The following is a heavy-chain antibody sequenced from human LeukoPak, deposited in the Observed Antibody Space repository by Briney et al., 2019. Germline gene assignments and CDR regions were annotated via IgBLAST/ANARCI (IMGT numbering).Heavy chain of an antibody. J-gene: IGHJ3*02. Sequence: SVNVSCKASGYSFTSHYVHWVRQAPGQGLDWMGIIHPSGGNARYAQKSQSRLSMTRDTSTSTVYMEMSRLTSEDTAVYYCARHVVNYYDSNGDALDIWGQGTMVSVSS. D-gene: IGHD3-22*01. CDR1: GYSFTSHY. CDR3: ARHVVNYYDSNGDALDI. CDR2: IHPSGGNA. V-gene: IGHV1-46*01.